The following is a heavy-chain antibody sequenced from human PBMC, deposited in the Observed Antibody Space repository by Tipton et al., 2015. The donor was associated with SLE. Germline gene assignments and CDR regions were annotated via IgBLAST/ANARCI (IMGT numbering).Heavy chain of an antibody. CDR3: ARGRPAEAGTSYSFDS. J-gene: IGHJ4*02. CDR1: GFSFDDYA. V-gene: IGHV3-9*01. Sequence: RSLRLSCAASGFSFDDYAMHWVRQAPGKGLEWVSGISWDSYRIGYADSVKGRFTVSRDNAKNSLSLQMNSLRAEDTAVYYCARGRPAEAGTSYSFDSWGQGTLVTVSS. D-gene: IGHD6-19*01. CDR2: ISWDSYRI.